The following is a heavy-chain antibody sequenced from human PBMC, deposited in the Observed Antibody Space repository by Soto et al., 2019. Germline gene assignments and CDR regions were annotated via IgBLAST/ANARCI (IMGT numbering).Heavy chain of an antibody. CDR2: IYSGGST. V-gene: IGHV3-53*01. Sequence: VGSLRLSCAASGFTVSSNYMSWVRQAPGKGLEWVSVIYSGGSTYYADSAKGRFTISRDNSKNTLYLQMNSLRAEDTAVYYCARGPRYSYGSLDYWGQGTLVTVSS. CDR3: ARGPRYSYGSLDY. J-gene: IGHJ4*02. CDR1: GFTVSSNY. D-gene: IGHD5-18*01.